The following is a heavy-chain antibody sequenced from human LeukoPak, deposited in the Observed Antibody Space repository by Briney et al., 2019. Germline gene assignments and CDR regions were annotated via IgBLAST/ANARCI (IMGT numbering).Heavy chain of an antibody. CDR1: GYSFSKYW. J-gene: IGHJ6*02. CDR2: IYSDESLI. CDR3: GRYGLSGNGYTSYFYYGMDF. Sequence: GESLKISCTASGYSFSKYWIGWVRQTPGKGLEWMGFIYSDESLIRYSPSFEGQVTISADNSINTAYLQWNSLKASDTAMYYCGRYGLSGNGYTSYFYYGMDFWGQGTAVTVSS. D-gene: IGHD5-12*01. V-gene: IGHV5-51*01.